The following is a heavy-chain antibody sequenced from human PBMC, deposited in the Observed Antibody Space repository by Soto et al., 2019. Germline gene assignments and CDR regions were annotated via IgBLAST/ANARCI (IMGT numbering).Heavy chain of an antibody. CDR1: GGTFSSDT. CDR2: IIPILGIA. D-gene: IGHD6-19*01. J-gene: IGHJ5*02. CDR3: ARRAIACCGWYSWFDP. V-gene: IGHV1-69*02. Sequence: QVQLLQSGAEVKKPGASVKVSCKASGGTFSSDTISWVRQAPGQGLEWMGRIIPILGIANYAQKFQGRDTITADKSTSTAYMELSSLRSEDTAVYYCARRAIACCGWYSWFDPWGQGNLVTVSS.